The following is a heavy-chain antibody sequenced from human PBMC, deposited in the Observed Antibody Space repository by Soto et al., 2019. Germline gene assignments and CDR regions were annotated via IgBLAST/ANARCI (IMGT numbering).Heavy chain of an antibody. Sequence: QVQLVESGGGVVQPGRSLRLSCAASGFTFSSYGMHWVRQAPGKGLEWVAVIWYDGSNKYYADSVKVRFTISRDNSKNTLYMQMNSLRAEDTAVYYCARWGIAAGDYWGQGTLVTVSS. D-gene: IGHD6-13*01. CDR3: ARWGIAAGDY. CDR1: GFTFSSYG. V-gene: IGHV3-33*01. J-gene: IGHJ4*02. CDR2: IWYDGSNK.